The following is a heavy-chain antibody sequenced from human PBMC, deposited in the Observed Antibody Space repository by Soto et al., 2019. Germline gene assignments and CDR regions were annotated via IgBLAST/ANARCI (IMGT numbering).Heavy chain of an antibody. D-gene: IGHD1-26*01. CDR3: ARGSGRI. CDR1: GGSFSGYY. V-gene: IGHV4-34*01. J-gene: IGHJ3*02. Sequence: QVQLQQWGAGLLKPSETLSLTCAVYGGSFSGYYWSWIRQPPGKGLEWIGEINHSGRTNYNPPLKSRVTLSVDTSKNQFSLKLSSVTAAATAVYYCARGSGRIWGQGTMVTVSS. CDR2: INHSGRT.